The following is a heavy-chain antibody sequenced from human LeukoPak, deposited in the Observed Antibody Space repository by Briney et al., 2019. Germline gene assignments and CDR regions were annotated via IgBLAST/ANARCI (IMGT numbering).Heavy chain of an antibody. CDR1: GYTFTGYY. CDR2: ISAYNGNT. CDR3: ARRLGYCSGGSCYSRWFDP. Sequence: ASVKVSCKASGYTFTGYYMHWVRQAPGQGLEWMGWISAYNGNTNYAQKLQGRVTMTTDTSTSTAYMELRSLRSDDTAVYYCARRLGYCSGGSCYSRWFDPWGQGTLVTVSS. V-gene: IGHV1-18*04. D-gene: IGHD2-15*01. J-gene: IGHJ5*02.